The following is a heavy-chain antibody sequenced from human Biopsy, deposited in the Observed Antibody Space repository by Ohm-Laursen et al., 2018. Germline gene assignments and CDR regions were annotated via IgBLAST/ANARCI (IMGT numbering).Heavy chain of an antibody. CDR1: GYTFTDSY. V-gene: IGHV1-2*02. CDR3: ARGGLNYWYFDL. D-gene: IGHD1-26*01. Sequence: GASVKVSCKASGYTFTDSYMHWVRQAPGQGLEWMGWINPNSGGTNYAQKFQGRVTMTRDTSMSTAYMELNRLRSDDTAVYYCARGGLNYWYFDLWGRGTLDTVSS. CDR2: INPNSGGT. J-gene: IGHJ2*01.